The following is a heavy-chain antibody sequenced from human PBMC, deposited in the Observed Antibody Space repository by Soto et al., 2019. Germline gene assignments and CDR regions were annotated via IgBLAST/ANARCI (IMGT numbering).Heavy chain of an antibody. CDR1: GGSIGSSNW. Sequence: QVQLQESGPGLVKPSGTLSLTCAVSGGSIGSSNWWSWVRQPPGKGLEWIGEIYHSGSTNYNPSHKSRVTISVDKSKNQFSVKLSSVTAADTAVYYCACVRGGYYYAMDVWGQGTPVTVSS. V-gene: IGHV4-4*02. CDR3: ACVRGGYYYAMDV. J-gene: IGHJ6*02. CDR2: IYHSGST. D-gene: IGHD3-10*02.